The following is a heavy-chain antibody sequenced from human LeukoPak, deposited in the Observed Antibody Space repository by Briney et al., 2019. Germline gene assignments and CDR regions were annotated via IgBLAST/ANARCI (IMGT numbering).Heavy chain of an antibody. CDR3: ARHEVVTLDAFDI. CDR2: IYYSGST. J-gene: IGHJ3*02. Sequence: SETQSLTCTVSGGSISSSSYYWGWIRQPPGKGLEWIGSIYYSGSTYYNPSLKSRVTISVDTSKNQFSLKLSSVTAADTAVYYCARHEVVTLDAFDIWGQGTMVTVSS. V-gene: IGHV4-39*01. D-gene: IGHD3-22*01. CDR1: GGSISSSSYY.